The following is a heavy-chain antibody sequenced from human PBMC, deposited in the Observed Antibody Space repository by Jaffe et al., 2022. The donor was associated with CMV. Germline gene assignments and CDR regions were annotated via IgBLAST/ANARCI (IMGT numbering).Heavy chain of an antibody. J-gene: IGHJ4*02. CDR1: GFTFSSYG. V-gene: IGHV3-30*18. D-gene: IGHD3-3*01. CDR2: ISYDGSNK. CDR3: AKDGPDDFWSGYLAN. Sequence: QVQLVESGGGVVQPGRSLRLSCAASGFTFSSYGMHWVRQAPGKGLEWVAVISYDGSNKYYADSVKGRFTISRDNSKNTLYLQMNSLRAEDTAVYYCAKDGPDDFWSGYLANWGQGTLVTVSS.